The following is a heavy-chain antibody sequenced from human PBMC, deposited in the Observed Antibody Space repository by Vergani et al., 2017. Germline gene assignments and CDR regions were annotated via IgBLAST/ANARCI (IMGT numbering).Heavy chain of an antibody. CDR3: ARDLRLLYNRFDP. J-gene: IGHJ5*02. CDR2: TWYDGNNK. V-gene: IGHV3-33*01. CDR1: GFTFNQYG. Sequence: QVQLVESGGGVVQPGRSLRLSCAASGFTFNQYGMHWFRQAPGKGLEWVAVTWYDGNNKQYADSVKGRFTISRDKSKSTMYLQMNSLRDEDTGVYYCARDLRLLYNRFDPWGQGTLVTVSS. D-gene: IGHD1-14*01.